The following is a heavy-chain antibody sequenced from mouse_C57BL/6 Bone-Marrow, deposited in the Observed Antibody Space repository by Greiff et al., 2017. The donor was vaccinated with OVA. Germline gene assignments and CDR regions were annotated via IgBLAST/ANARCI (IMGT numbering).Heavy chain of an antibody. D-gene: IGHD1-1*01. CDR2: IDPETGGT. CDR1: GYTFTDYE. CDR3: TRSGYYGSSL. J-gene: IGHJ4*01. V-gene: IGHV1-15*01. Sequence: QVHVKQSGAELVRPGASVTLSCKASGYTFTDYEMHWVKQTPVHGLEWIGAIDPETGGTAYNQKFKGKAILTADKSSSTAYMELRSLTSEDSPVYYCTRSGYYGSSLWGQGTSVTVSS.